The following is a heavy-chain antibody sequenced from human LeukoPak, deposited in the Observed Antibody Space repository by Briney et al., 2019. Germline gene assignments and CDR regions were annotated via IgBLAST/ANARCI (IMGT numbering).Heavy chain of an antibody. Sequence: SETLSLTCAVYGGSFSGYYWSWIRQPPGKGLEWIGEINHSGSTNYNPSLKSRVTISVDTSKNQFSLKLSSVTAADTAVYYCARKGYYYYYYGMDVWGQGTTVTVSS. CDR1: GGSFSGYY. CDR2: INHSGST. J-gene: IGHJ6*02. CDR3: ARKGYYYYYYGMDV. V-gene: IGHV4-34*01. D-gene: IGHD2-15*01.